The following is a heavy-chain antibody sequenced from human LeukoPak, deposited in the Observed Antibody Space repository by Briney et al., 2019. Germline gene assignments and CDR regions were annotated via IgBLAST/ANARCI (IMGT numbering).Heavy chain of an antibody. Sequence: QPGGSLRLSCAASGFTVSNNYMTWVRQAPGKGLEWVSVLYTGGTTYYADSVKGRFTISRDNSKNTVYLDMNSLRAEDTAVYYCARAVDIVATTPFDLWGQGTMVTVSS. D-gene: IGHD5-12*01. CDR1: GFTVSNNY. V-gene: IGHV3-66*01. CDR2: LYTGGTT. J-gene: IGHJ3*01. CDR3: ARAVDIVATTPFDL.